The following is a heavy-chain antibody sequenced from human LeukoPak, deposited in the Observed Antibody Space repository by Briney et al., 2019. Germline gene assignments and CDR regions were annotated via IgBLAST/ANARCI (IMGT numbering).Heavy chain of an antibody. J-gene: IGHJ4*02. CDR1: GFTFSSYW. D-gene: IGHD3-3*01. CDR3: AKGGGTYRFPARYYFDY. CDR2: IKQDGSEK. V-gene: IGHV3-7*03. Sequence: PGGSLRLSCAASGFTFSSYWMSWVRQAPGKGLECVANIKQDGSEKYYVDSVKGRFTISRDNSKNTLYLQMNSLRAEDTAVYYCAKGGGTYRFPARYYFDYWGQGTLVTVSS.